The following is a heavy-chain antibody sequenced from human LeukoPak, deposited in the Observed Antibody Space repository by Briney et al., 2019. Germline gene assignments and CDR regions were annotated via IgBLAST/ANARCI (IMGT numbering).Heavy chain of an antibody. J-gene: IGHJ3*02. CDR1: GGSISSYY. V-gene: IGHV4-4*07. CDR2: IYTSGST. CDR3: ATNLLWFGDRLAFDI. Sequence: SETLSLTCTVSGGSISSYYWSWIRQPAGKGLEWIGRIYTSGSTNYNPSLKSRVTMSVDTSKNQSSLKLSSVTAADTAVYYCATNLLWFGDRLAFDIWGQGTMVTVSS. D-gene: IGHD3-10*01.